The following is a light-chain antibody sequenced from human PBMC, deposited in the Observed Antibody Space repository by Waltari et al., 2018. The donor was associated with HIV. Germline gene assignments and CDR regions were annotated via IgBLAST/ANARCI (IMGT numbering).Light chain of an antibody. CDR3: QQGYNTPLT. Sequence: DIQMTQSPSSLSAAVGDKVTITCRASQGINSWLAWYQQKPGKAPKLLIYKASSSASGVPSRFSGSGSATDYTLTIPSLQPEDFATYYCQQGYNTPLTFGVGTQVEVK. J-gene: IGKJ4*01. CDR2: KAS. CDR1: QGINSW. V-gene: IGKV1-12*01.